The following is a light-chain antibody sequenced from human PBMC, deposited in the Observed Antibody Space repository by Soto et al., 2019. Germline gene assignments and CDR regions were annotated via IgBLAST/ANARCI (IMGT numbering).Light chain of an antibody. V-gene: IGKV3-11*01. CDR1: QSVSSY. CDR2: DAY. Sequence: EIVLTQSPATLSLSPGERATLSCRASQSVSSYLAWYQQKPGQAPRLLIYDAYNRATGIPARLSGSGSGTDFIIAIRSLETADVSVYYWQQKSNWPAYTFGQG. J-gene: IGKJ2*01. CDR3: QQKSNWPAYT.